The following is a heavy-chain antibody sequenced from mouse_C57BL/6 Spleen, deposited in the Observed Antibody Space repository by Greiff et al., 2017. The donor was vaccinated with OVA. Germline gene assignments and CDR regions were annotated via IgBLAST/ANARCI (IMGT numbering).Heavy chain of an antibody. J-gene: IGHJ2*01. CDR3: AREDYDERGLFDY. Sequence: DVKLQESGGGLVKPGGSLKLSCAASGFTFSDYGMHWVRQAPEKGLEWVAYISSGSSTIYYADTVKGRFTISRDNAKNTLFLQMTSLRSEDTAMYYCAREDYDERGLFDYWGQGTTLTVSS. CDR2: ISSGSSTI. V-gene: IGHV5-17*01. D-gene: IGHD2-4*01. CDR1: GFTFSDYG.